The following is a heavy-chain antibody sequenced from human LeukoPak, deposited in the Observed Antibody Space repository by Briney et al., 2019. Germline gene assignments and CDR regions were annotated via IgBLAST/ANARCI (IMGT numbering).Heavy chain of an antibody. CDR3: ARWVAEVSTYGMDV. J-gene: IGHJ6*02. D-gene: IGHD6-19*01. V-gene: IGHV3-33*01. CDR1: GFTFSYFG. CDR2: IWHDGSNT. Sequence: GGSLRLSCAASGFTFSYFGMHWVRQAPGKGLEWVAVIWHDGSNTYYADSVKGRFTISRDQSKNTLYLQMNSLRVEDTAVYYCARWVAEVSTYGMDVWGQGTTVTVSS.